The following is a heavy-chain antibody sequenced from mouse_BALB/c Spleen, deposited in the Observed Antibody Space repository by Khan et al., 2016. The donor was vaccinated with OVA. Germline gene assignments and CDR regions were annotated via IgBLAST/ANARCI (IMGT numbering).Heavy chain of an antibody. CDR2: ISYSGNT. J-gene: IGHJ3*01. D-gene: IGHD2-4*01. CDR3: AIVDWGAFAY. V-gene: IGHV3-2*02. Sequence: VQLQESGPGLVKPSQSLSLTCTVTGYSITSDYAWNWIRQFPGNKLEWMGYISYSGNTNYNPSLKSRISITRDTSKNQFFLQLNSVTSEDTATSYSAIVDWGAFAYWGQGTLVTVSA. CDR1: GYSITSDYA.